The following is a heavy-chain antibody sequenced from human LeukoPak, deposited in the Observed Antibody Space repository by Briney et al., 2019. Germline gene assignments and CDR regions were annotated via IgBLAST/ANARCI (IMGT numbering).Heavy chain of an antibody. CDR1: GYSFTSNW. Sequence: GESLKISCKASGYSFTSNWIGWVRQMPGKGLEWMGIIYPGDSDTRYSPSFQGQVTIPAAKSISTAYLQWGSPKAPDTAMYYCARLGTGYYYGMDVWGQGTTVTVSS. CDR3: ARLGTGYYYGMDV. D-gene: IGHD2-8*02. V-gene: IGHV5-51*01. J-gene: IGHJ6*02. CDR2: IYPGDSDT.